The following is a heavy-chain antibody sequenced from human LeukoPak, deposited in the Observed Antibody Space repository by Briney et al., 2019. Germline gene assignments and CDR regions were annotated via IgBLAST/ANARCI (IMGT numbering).Heavy chain of an antibody. J-gene: IGHJ4*02. V-gene: IGHV3-48*03. D-gene: IGHD3-22*01. CDR1: GFTFSSYE. Sequence: GGSLRLSCAASGFTFSSYEMNWVRQAPGKGLEWVSYISSSGSTIYYADSVKGRFTISRDNAKNSLYLQMNSLRAEDTAVYYCAGTYYYDSSGYRTDFDYWGQGTLVTVSS. CDR3: AGTYYYDSSGYRTDFDY. CDR2: ISSSGSTI.